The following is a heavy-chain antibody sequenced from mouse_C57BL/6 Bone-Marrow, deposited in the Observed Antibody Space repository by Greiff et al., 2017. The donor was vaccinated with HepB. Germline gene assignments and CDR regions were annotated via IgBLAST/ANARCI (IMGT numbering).Heavy chain of an antibody. Sequence: VQLQESGPELVKPGASVKISCKASGYAFSSSWMNWVKQRPGKGLEWIGRIYPGDGDTNYNGKFKGKATLTADKSSSTAYMQLSSLTSEDSAVYFCARDYYYGSSYAMDYWGQGTSVTVSS. CDR1: GYAFSSSW. V-gene: IGHV1-82*01. D-gene: IGHD1-1*01. CDR3: ARDYYYGSSYAMDY. CDR2: IYPGDGDT. J-gene: IGHJ4*01.